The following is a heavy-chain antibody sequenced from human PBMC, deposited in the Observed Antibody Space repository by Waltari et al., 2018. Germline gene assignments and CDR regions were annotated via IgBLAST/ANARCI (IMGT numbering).Heavy chain of an antibody. D-gene: IGHD3-3*01. V-gene: IGHV4-4*07. CDR1: GGSIDTYY. CDR3: ARDLTSSFDFWSGYGNTFDY. Sequence: QVQLLESGPGLVKSSETLSLTCSVSGGSIDTYYWSWIRQPAGKALEWIGRIHNNGNVKYNESLKSPVTLSMDPSKSQISLTLTSVTAADTAIYYCARDLTSSFDFWSGYGNTFDYWGEGIPVTVSS. CDR2: IHNNGNV. J-gene: IGHJ4*01.